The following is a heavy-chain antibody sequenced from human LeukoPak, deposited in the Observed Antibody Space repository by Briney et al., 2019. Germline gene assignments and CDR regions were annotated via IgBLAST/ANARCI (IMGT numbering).Heavy chain of an antibody. CDR1: GYTFTGYY. J-gene: IGHJ3*02. CDR3: ARGSRPGVVNHDAFDI. D-gene: IGHD3-3*01. Sequence: ASLKVSCKVSGYTFTGYYIHWVRQAPGQGREWMGGINPNSGDTNYAQKFQGRVTMTRDTSISTAYMELSSLRSDDTAVYSCARGSRPGVVNHDAFDIWGQGTMVTVSS. CDR2: INPNSGDT. V-gene: IGHV1-2*02.